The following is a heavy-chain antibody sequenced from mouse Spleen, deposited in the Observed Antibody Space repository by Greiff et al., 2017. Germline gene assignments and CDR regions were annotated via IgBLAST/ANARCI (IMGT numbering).Heavy chain of an antibody. J-gene: IGHJ4*01. V-gene: IGHV5-16*01. D-gene: IGHD2-1*01. Sequence: EVMLVESEGGLVQPGSSMKLSCTASGFTFSDYYMAWVRQVPEKGLEWVANINYDGSSTYYLDSLKSRFIISRDNAKNILYLQMSSLKSEDTATYYCARDGGYYGNYEGAMDYWGQGTSVTVSS. CDR3: ARDGGYYGNYEGAMDY. CDR1: GFTFSDYY. CDR2: INYDGSST.